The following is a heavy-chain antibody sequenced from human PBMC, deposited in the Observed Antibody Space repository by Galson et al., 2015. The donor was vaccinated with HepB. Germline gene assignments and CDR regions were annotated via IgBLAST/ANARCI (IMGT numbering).Heavy chain of an antibody. D-gene: IGHD1-26*01. CDR3: AKDEGVSYSGFAYY. J-gene: IGHJ4*02. V-gene: IGHV3-23*01. CDR1: GFTFSSYA. CDR2: ISGSGGST. Sequence: SLRLSCAASGFTFSSYAMSWVRQAPGKGLEWVSAISGSGGSTYYADSVKGRFTISRDNSKNTLYLQMNSLRAEDTAVYYCAKDEGVSYSGFAYYWGQGTLVTVSS.